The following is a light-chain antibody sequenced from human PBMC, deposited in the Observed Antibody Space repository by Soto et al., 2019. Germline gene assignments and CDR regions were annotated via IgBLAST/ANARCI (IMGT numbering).Light chain of an antibody. J-gene: IGLJ1*01. CDR2: DVS. V-gene: IGLV2-14*03. Sequence: QSALTQPASVSGSPGQSIAISCTGVRTDVADGYDYVSWYQQHPGQAPQLIIYDVSNRPSGVSDRFSGSKSGNTASLTISGLQAEDDAEYSSTSYTSSTPFYVSGPGTKVTDL. CDR1: RTDVADGYDY. CDR3: TSYTSSTPFYV.